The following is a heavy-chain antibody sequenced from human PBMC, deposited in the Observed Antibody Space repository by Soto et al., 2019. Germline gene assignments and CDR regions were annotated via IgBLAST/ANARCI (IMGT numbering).Heavy chain of an antibody. CDR1: GGSFSGYY. V-gene: IGHV4-34*02. Sequence: QVQLQQWGAGLLKPSETLSLTCAVYGGSFSGYYWSWIRQPPGKGLEWIGEINHSGSINYNPSLKSRVTISVDTSKNQFSLKLRSGTAADTAIYYCARGNGMILAVQGDAPDKYYLDFWSQGTLVTVSS. CDR3: ARGNGMILAVQGDAPDKYYLDF. J-gene: IGHJ4*02. CDR2: INHSGSI. D-gene: IGHD3-22*01.